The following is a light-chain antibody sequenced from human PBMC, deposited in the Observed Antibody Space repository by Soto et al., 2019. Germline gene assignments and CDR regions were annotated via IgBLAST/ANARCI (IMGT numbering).Light chain of an antibody. CDR1: QSVSSN. Sequence: ETVTTQSPGTLSVSPGESATLSCGTSQSVSSNLAWYQQKPGQAPRLLIYGASTRATGIPARFSGSGSGTEFTLTISYLRPEDSAVYFCQQYHDWVTFGGGTRVEI. V-gene: IGKV3D-15*01. J-gene: IGKJ4*01. CDR2: GAS. CDR3: QQYHDWVT.